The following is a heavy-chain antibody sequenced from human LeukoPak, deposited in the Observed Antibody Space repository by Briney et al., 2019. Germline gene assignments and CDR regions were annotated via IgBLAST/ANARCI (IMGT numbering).Heavy chain of an antibody. CDR2: INHSGST. CDR1: GGSISSYY. D-gene: IGHD6-6*01. Sequence: SETLSLTCTVSGGSISSYYWSWIRQPPGKGLEWIGEINHSGSTNYNPSLKSRVTISVDASKNQFSLKLSSVTAADTAVYYCARGFPHSSSPWGQGTLVTVSS. CDR3: ARGFPHSSSP. J-gene: IGHJ5*02. V-gene: IGHV4-34*01.